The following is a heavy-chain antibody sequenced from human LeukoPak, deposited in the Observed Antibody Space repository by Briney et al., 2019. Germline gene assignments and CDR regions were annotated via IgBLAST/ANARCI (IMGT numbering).Heavy chain of an antibody. D-gene: IGHD3-22*01. CDR1: GFTFSSYW. V-gene: IGHV3-74*01. J-gene: IGHJ5*02. CDR2: INSDGSST. Sequence: GGSLRLSCAASGFTFSSYWMHWVRQAPGKGLVWVSRINSDGSSTSYADSVKGRLTISRDNAKNTLYLQMNSLRAEDTAVYYCARDHGQITMTNWFDPWGQGTLVTVSS. CDR3: ARDHGQITMTNWFDP.